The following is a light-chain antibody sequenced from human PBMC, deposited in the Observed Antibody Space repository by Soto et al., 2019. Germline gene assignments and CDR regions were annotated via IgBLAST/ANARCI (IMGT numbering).Light chain of an antibody. CDR1: SRDVGGYNY. CDR3: SSYTSSTTYVV. J-gene: IGLJ2*01. V-gene: IGLV2-14*01. Sequence: QSALTQPDSVSGSPGQTLTISCTGTSRDVGGYNYVSWYQQHPGKAPKLMIYDVSNRPSGVSNRFSGSKSGTTASLTISGLQAEDEAVYYCSSYTSSTTYVVFGGGTKLTVL. CDR2: DVS.